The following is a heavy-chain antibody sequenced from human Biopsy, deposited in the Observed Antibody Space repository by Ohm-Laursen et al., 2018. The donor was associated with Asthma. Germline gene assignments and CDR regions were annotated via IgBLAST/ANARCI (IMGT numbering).Heavy chain of an antibody. D-gene: IGHD2-15*01. CDR2: ISYDGSSI. CDR1: RFTYE. CDR3: ARVDGVVEPATRMGGMDV. Sequence: SLRLSCTASRFTYEMHWVRQAPGKGLEWVAVISYDGSSIYYADSVKGRFPISRDNSKNTLDLQMNSLSAEDSAVYYCARVDGVVEPATRMGGMDVWGQGTTVTVSS. V-gene: IGHV3-30-3*01. J-gene: IGHJ6*02.